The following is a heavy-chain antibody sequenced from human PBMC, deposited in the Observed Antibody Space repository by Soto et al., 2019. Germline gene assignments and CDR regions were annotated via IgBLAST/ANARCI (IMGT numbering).Heavy chain of an antibody. CDR1: GYRFSTYW. J-gene: IGHJ5*02. V-gene: IGHV5-51*01. D-gene: IGHD1-7*01. CDR2: IYPGDSDT. CDR3: ARSENWNYLGWFDP. Sequence: EVQLVQSGAEVKKPGESLKISCKGSGYRFSTYWIVWMRQMPGKALEWMGIIYPGDSDTRYSPSFQGQVSISADKSINTAFLPWSSLKASDTAMYYWARSENWNYLGWFDPWGQGTLVTVSS.